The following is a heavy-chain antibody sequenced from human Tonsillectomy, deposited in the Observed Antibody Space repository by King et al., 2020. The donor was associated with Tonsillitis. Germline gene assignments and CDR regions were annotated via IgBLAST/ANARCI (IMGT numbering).Heavy chain of an antibody. CDR1: GFTFSNAW. Sequence: VQLVESGGGLVKPGGSLRLSCAASGFTFSNAWMTWVRQAPGKGLEWVGRIKSKTDGGTTDYAAPVKGRFTISRDDSKNTLYLQMNSLKTEDTAVYYCTTDTSTGYYYYYYYGMDGGGQGTTVTVSS. CDR2: IKSKTDGGTT. D-gene: IGHD6-19*01. CDR3: TTDTSTGYYYYYYYGMDG. V-gene: IGHV3-15*01. J-gene: IGHJ6*02.